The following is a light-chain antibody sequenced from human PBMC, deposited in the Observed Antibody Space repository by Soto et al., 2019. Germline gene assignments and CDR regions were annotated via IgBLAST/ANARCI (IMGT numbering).Light chain of an antibody. V-gene: IGKV3-20*01. J-gene: IGKJ4*01. Sequence: EIVLTQSPGTLSLSPGERATLSCRASQSVSSNFLAWYQLRPGQSPRLLVYGSSSRATGVPDRFSGSGSGTDFTLTISRLEPEDFAVYFCHQYSSSITFGGGTRVEVE. CDR2: GSS. CDR1: QSVSSNF. CDR3: HQYSSSIT.